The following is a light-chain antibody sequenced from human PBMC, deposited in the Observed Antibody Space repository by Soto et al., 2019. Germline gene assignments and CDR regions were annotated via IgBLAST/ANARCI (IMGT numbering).Light chain of an antibody. Sequence: DIKMTQSPSSLSASVGDRVTITCRASQYISNYLNWYQQKSGTAPKLLIHTASTLQSGVPSRFSGRGSWPDFTLTISSVQPDDFAIYVCQQSYSTPPSFAQGTTLEIK. CDR2: TAS. J-gene: IGKJ2*01. CDR1: QYISNY. CDR3: QQSYSTPPS. V-gene: IGKV1-39*01.